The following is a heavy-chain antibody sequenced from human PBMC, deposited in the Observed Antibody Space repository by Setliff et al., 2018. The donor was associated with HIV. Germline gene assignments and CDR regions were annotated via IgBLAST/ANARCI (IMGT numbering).Heavy chain of an antibody. V-gene: IGHV4-59*08. Sequence: PSETLSLTCTVSGGSISSYYWSWIRQPPGKGLEWIGYIYYSGSTNYNPSLKSRVTISVDTSKNQFSLELSSVTAADTAVYYCARQITMVRGVYQPYYYYYMDVWGKGTTVTVSS. D-gene: IGHD3-10*01. J-gene: IGHJ6*03. CDR2: IYYSGST. CDR1: GGSISSYY. CDR3: ARQITMVRGVYQPYYYYYMDV.